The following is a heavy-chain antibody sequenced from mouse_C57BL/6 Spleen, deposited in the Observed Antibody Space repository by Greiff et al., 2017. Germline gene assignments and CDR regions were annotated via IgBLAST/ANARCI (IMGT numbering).Heavy chain of an antibody. Sequence: QVQLQQPGAELVMPGASVKLSCKASGYTFTSYWMHWVKQRPGQGLEWIGEIDPSDSYTNYNQKFKGKSTLTVDKSSSTAYMQLSSLTSEDSAVYYCARSGAMVKDYWGQGTTLTVSS. V-gene: IGHV1-69*01. D-gene: IGHD2-2*01. J-gene: IGHJ2*01. CDR2: IDPSDSYT. CDR3: ARSGAMVKDY. CDR1: GYTFTSYW.